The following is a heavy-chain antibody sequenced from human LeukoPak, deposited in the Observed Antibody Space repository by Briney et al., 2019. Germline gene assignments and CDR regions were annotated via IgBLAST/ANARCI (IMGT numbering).Heavy chain of an antibody. CDR2: IYYSGST. Sequence: KPSETLSLTCTVSGGSISSYYWSWVRQPPGRGLEWIGYIYYSGSTNYNPSLESRVTISVDTSKNQFSLQLNSVTPEDTAVYYCVRLVGATQDYWGQGTLVTVSS. V-gene: IGHV4-59*12. CDR3: VRLVGATQDY. D-gene: IGHD1-26*01. CDR1: GGSISSYY. J-gene: IGHJ4*02.